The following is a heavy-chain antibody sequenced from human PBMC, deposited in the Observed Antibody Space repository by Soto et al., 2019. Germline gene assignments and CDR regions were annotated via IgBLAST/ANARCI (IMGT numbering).Heavy chain of an antibody. J-gene: IGHJ4*01. CDR3: ARAGAVGGYSNFDY. V-gene: IGHV1-3*01. Sequence: SLNFLFKASGYTFRSYSMHWVRQAPGQRIELMGWINAGNGNRKYSHKFQGRVTITRDTSPSTAYVELSRLRSEDTAVNYCARAGAVGGYSNFDYWG. CDR2: INAGNGNR. CDR1: GYTFRSYS. D-gene: IGHD6-19*01.